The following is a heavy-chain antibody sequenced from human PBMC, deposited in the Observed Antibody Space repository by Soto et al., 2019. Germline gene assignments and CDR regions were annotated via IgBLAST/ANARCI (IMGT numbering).Heavy chain of an antibody. D-gene: IGHD2-21*02. V-gene: IGHV1-3*01. CDR1: GYTFTSYA. CDR3: ARTIVVVTAAFDI. CDR2: INAGNGNT. Sequence: ASVKVSCKASGYTFTSYAMHWVRQAPGQRLEWMGWINAGNGNTKYSQKFQGRVTITRDTSASTAYMELSSLRPEDTAVYYCARTIVVVTAAFDIWGQGTMVTVSS. J-gene: IGHJ3*02.